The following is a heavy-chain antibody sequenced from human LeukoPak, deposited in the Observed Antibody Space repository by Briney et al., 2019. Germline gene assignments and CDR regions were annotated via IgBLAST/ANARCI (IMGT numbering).Heavy chain of an antibody. Sequence: SVKVSCKASGGTFSSYAISWVRQAPGQGLEWMGRIIPILGIANYAQRFQGRVTITADKSTSTAYMELSSLRSEDTAVYYCARDWSGDDYGDYWGQGTLVTVSS. CDR2: IIPILGIA. CDR1: GGTFSSYA. J-gene: IGHJ4*02. CDR3: ARDWSGDDYGDY. D-gene: IGHD3-10*01. V-gene: IGHV1-69*04.